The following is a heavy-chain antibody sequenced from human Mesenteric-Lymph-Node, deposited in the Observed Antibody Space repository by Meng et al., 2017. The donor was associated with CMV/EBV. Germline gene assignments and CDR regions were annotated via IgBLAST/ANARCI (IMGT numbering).Heavy chain of an antibody. CDR2: INPKSGTT. J-gene: IGHJ3*02. CDR1: GYTFTDYY. Sequence: ASVKVSCKVSGYTFTDYYLHWVRQAPGQGLEWMAWINPKSGTTKYAQKFQGRVTMTRDTSISTAYMELSRLTSDDTAVYYCARDLGDDAFDIWGQGTMVTVSS. D-gene: IGHD3-16*01. CDR3: ARDLGDDAFDI. V-gene: IGHV1-2*02.